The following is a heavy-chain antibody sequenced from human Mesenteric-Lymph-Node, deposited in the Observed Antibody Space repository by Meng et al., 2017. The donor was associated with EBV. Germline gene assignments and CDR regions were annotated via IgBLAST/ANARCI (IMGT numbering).Heavy chain of an antibody. Sequence: QVPLQESGPGLVKPSEPLSLTCTVAGGSVSSRDYYWGWVRQPPGKGLEWIGRIYYSGKTYYNPSLKSRVIISVNTSKNQFSLKLSSVTAADTAMYYCAVYYFGSGSYWDHDYWGQGTLVTVSS. D-gene: IGHD3-10*01. CDR3: AVYYFGSGSYWDHDY. V-gene: IGHV4-39*01. CDR1: GGSVSSRDYY. J-gene: IGHJ4*02. CDR2: IYYSGKT.